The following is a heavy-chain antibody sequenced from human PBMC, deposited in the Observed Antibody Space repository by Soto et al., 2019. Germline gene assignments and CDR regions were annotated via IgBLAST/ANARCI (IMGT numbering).Heavy chain of an antibody. Sequence: QVQLIQSGAEVKKPGASMKVSCKASAFTGYYLHWVRQAPGQGLEWMGRINANTGVTDYAQRFQGRVSMTSDTFINTAFMELSNVDFDDTDVYYCALERPLTSPSVGFDIWGQGTMVTVSS. D-gene: IGHD6-25*01. CDR2: INANTGVT. J-gene: IGHJ3*02. CDR1: AFTGYY. V-gene: IGHV1-2*02. CDR3: ALERPLTSPSVGFDI.